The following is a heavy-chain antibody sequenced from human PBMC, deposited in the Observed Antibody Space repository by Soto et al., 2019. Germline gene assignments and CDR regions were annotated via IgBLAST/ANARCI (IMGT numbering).Heavy chain of an antibody. CDR2: SSGSGGST. CDR1: GFTFSSYA. V-gene: IGHV3-23*01. D-gene: IGHD3-22*01. CDR3: AHLPVYYRDAFDI. Sequence: EVQLLESGGGLVQPGGSLRLSCAASGFTFSSYAMSWVRQAPGKGLQWVSASSGSGGSTYYADSVKGRFTISSDNSKNTLYLQMNSLRAEDTAVYYCAHLPVYYRDAFDIWGKGTMVTVSS. J-gene: IGHJ3*02.